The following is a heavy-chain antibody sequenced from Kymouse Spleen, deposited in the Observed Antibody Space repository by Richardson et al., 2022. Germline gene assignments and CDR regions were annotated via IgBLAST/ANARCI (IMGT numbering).Heavy chain of an antibody. D-gene: IGHD2-8*01. Sequence: QVQLVESGGGVVQPGRSLRLSCAASGFTFSSYGMHWVRQAPGKGLEWVAVISYDGSNKYYADSVKGRFTISRDNSKNTLYLQMNSLRAEDTAVYYCAKDRGYCTNGVWKIYYYYGMDVWGQGTTVTVSS. CDR2: ISYDGSNK. V-gene: IGHV3-30*18. J-gene: IGHJ6*02. CDR3: AKDRGYCTNGVWKIYYYYGMDV. CDR1: GFTFSSYG.